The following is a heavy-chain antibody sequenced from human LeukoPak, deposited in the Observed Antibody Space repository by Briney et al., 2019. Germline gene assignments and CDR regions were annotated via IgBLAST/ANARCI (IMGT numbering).Heavy chain of an antibody. J-gene: IGHJ3*02. CDR3: ARAEIVGATADI. CDR2: ISAYNGNT. V-gene: IGHV1-18*01. D-gene: IGHD1-26*01. Sequence: ASVKVSCKASGGTFSSYGISWVRQAPGQGLEWMGWISAYNGNTNYAQKLQGRVTMTTDTSTSTAYMELRSLRSDDTAVYYCARAEIVGATADIWGQGTMVTVSS. CDR1: GGTFSSYG.